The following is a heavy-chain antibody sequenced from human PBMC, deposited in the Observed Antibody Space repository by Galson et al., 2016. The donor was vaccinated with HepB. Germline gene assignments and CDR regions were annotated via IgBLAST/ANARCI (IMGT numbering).Heavy chain of an antibody. Sequence: SETLSLTCTVSGGSISSSSYYWGWIRQSPEKGLEWIGHIDHSGYAIYNPSLKSRVALSVDTSKNQFSLRLTSVTAADTAVYYCARRGITVVRSVNNYFDSWGQGTQVIVSS. CDR1: GGSISSSSYY. J-gene: IGHJ5*01. CDR3: ARRGITVVRSVNNYFDS. V-gene: IGHV4-39*01. D-gene: IGHD3-10*01. CDR2: IDHSGYA.